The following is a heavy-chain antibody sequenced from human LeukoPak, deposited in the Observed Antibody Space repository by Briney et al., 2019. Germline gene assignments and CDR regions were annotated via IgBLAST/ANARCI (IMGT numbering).Heavy chain of an antibody. J-gene: IGHJ5*02. D-gene: IGHD1-26*01. CDR3: ARGQGATVPQVGKNWFDP. Sequence: PSETLSLTCAVYGESFRGYYWTWIRQTPSKGLEWTGEVNEVGGTNISPSLRNRVILSVDTSKNQFFLKLISVTVADTAVYYCARGQGATVPQVGKNWFDPWGQGTRVTVSS. CDR1: GESFRGYY. CDR2: VNEVGGT. V-gene: IGHV4-34*01.